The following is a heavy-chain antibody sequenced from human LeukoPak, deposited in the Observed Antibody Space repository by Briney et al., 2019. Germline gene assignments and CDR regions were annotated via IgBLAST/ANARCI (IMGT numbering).Heavy chain of an antibody. CDR1: GYTFTSYG. CDR2: ISAYNGNT. Sequence: VASVKVSCKASGYTFTSYGISWVRQAPGQGLEWMGWISAYNGNTNYAQNLQGRVTMTTDTSTSTAYMELRSLRSEDTAVYYCATLLPDIVVVPAGYYYMDVWGKGTTVTVSS. V-gene: IGHV1-18*01. J-gene: IGHJ6*03. D-gene: IGHD2-2*01. CDR3: ATLLPDIVVVPAGYYYMDV.